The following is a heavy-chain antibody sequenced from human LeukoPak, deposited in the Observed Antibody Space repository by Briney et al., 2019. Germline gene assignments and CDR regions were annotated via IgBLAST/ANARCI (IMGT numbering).Heavy chain of an antibody. CDR1: GGSISSSSYY. V-gene: IGHV4-39*01. J-gene: IGHJ5*02. D-gene: IGHD3-10*01. Sequence: SETLSLTCTVSGGSISSSSYYWGWIRQPPGKGLEWIGSIYYSGSTYYNPSLKSRVTISVDTSKNQFSLKLTSVTAADTAVYYCAGQKTSYYYGSGSYYSRFDPWGQGTLVTVS. CDR2: IYYSGST. CDR3: AGQKTSYYYGSGSYYSRFDP.